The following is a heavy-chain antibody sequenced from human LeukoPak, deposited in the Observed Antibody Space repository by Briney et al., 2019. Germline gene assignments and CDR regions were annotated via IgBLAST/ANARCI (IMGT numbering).Heavy chain of an antibody. CDR2: INSDGSST. Sequence: GGSLRLSCVASGLTFHDYAMHWVRQAPGKGLEWVSRINSDGSSTGYADSVKGRFTISRDNAKNTLYLQMNSLRGEDTAVYYCARETLINVDAFDIWGQGTMVTVSS. CDR1: GLTFHDYA. CDR3: ARETLINVDAFDI. D-gene: IGHD3-16*01. J-gene: IGHJ3*02. V-gene: IGHV3-74*01.